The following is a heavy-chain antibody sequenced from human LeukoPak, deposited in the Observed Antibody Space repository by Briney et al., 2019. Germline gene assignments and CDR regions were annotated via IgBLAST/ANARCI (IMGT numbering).Heavy chain of an antibody. J-gene: IGHJ4*02. CDR2: IYANAGRT. V-gene: IGHV3-23*01. Sequence: GGSLRLSCAASGFTFSSYSMNWVRQAPGKGLEWVSGIYANAGRTFYADSVKGRFTMSRDNSESTLYLHMGSLRAEDTAIYYCARAGSDNYYSGINYWGQGALVTVSS. CDR1: GFTFSSYS. D-gene: IGHD1-26*01. CDR3: ARAGSDNYYSGINY.